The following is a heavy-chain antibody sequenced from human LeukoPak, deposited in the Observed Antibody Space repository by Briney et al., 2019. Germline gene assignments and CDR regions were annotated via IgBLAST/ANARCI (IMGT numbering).Heavy chain of an antibody. Sequence: GGSLRLSCAASGFTFSSNWMHWVRQAPGRGLVWVSRINNDGRSTSYAGSVKGRFTISRDNAKNTLYLQMNSLRAEDTAVYYCARDNEYCTGGTCRLGYWGQGALVTVSS. CDR1: GFTFSSNW. D-gene: IGHD2-15*01. J-gene: IGHJ4*02. CDR3: ARDNEYCTGGTCRLGY. CDR2: INNDGRST. V-gene: IGHV3-74*01.